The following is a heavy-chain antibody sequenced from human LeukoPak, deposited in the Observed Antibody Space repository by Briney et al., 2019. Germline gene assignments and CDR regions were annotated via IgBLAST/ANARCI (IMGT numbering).Heavy chain of an antibody. V-gene: IGHV4-59*12. CDR3: ARDTGGRGRLDAFDI. CDR2: IYYSGST. D-gene: IGHD2-8*02. J-gene: IGHJ3*02. Sequence: NSSETLSLTCTVSGGSISSYYWSWIRQPPGKGLEWIGYIYYSGSTNYNPSLKSRVTISIDKSKNQFFLKLSSVTAADTAVYYCARDTGGRGRLDAFDIWGQGTMVTVSS. CDR1: GGSISSYY.